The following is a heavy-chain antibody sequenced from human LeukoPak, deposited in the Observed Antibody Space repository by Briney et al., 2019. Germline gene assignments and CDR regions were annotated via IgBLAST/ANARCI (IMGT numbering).Heavy chain of an antibody. CDR3: ARSGFDSSGYYFEDY. CDR1: GCTVSSNY. CDR2: IYSGGST. V-gene: IGHV3-53*01. Sequence: GGSLRLSCAASGCTVSSNYMSWVRQAPGKGLEWVSVIYSGGSTYYADSVKGRFTISRDNSKNTLYLQMNSLRAEDTAVYYCARSGFDSSGYYFEDYWGQGTLVTVSS. D-gene: IGHD3-22*01. J-gene: IGHJ4*02.